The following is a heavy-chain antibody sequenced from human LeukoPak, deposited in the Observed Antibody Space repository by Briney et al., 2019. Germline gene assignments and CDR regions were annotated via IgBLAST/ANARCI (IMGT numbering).Heavy chain of an antibody. Sequence: SQTLSLTCTVSGGSISSGDYYWSWIRQPPEKGLEWIGYIYYSGSTYYNPSLKSRVTISVDTSKNQFSLKLSSVTAADTAVYYCARGGSGYYRIDYWGQGTLVTVSS. CDR2: IYYSGST. CDR3: ARGGSGYYRIDY. CDR1: GGSISSGDYY. V-gene: IGHV4-30-4*01. D-gene: IGHD3-22*01. J-gene: IGHJ4*02.